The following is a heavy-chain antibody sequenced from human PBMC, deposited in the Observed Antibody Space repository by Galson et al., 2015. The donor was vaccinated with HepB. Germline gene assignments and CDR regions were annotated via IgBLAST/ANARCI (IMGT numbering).Heavy chain of an antibody. Sequence: QSGAEVKKPGESLRISCKGSGYSFTSYWISWVRQMPGKGLEWMGRIDPSDSYTNYSPSFQGHVTISADKSISTAYLQWSSLKASDTAMYYCACPRDGYNSAARGYNAFDIWGQGTMVTVSS. V-gene: IGHV5-10-1*01. CDR1: GYSFTSYW. CDR3: ACPRDGYNSAARGYNAFDI. J-gene: IGHJ3*02. D-gene: IGHD5-24*01. CDR2: IDPSDSYT.